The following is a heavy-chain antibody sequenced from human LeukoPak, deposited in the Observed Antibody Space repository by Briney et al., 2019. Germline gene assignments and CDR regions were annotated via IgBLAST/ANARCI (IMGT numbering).Heavy chain of an antibody. Sequence: TGGSLRLSCAASGFTVSNNYMSWVRQAPGKKLEWVSDIYSDGTTFYADSVKGRFTISRDNSKDTLYLQMNNVRPEDTSVYYCAKGVVVMPATRIDSWGQGTLVIVSS. CDR3: AKGVVVMPATRIDS. J-gene: IGHJ5*01. D-gene: IGHD2-15*01. CDR2: IYSDGTT. V-gene: IGHV3-53*01. CDR1: GFTVSNNY.